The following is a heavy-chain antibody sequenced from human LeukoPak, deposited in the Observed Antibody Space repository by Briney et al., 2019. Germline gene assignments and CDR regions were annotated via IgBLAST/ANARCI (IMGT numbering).Heavy chain of an antibody. CDR3: ARGVRQWLLTYYFDY. CDR2: ISSSGSTI. Sequence: GGSLRLSCAASGFTFSSYELNWVRQAPGKGLEWVSYISSSGSTIYYADSVKGRFTVSRDNAKNSLYLQMNSLIAEDTAGYYCARGVRQWLLTYYFDYWGQGTLVTVSS. CDR1: GFTFSSYE. J-gene: IGHJ4*02. V-gene: IGHV3-48*03. D-gene: IGHD6-19*01.